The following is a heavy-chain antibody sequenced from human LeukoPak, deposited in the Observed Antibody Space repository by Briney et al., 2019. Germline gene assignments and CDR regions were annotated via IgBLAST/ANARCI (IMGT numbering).Heavy chain of an antibody. Sequence: ASVKVSCKASGYTFTGYGISWVRQAPGQGLEWMGWISAYNGNTNYAQKLQGRVTMTTDTSTSTAYMELRSLRSDDTAVYYCARDTRGYCSSTSCFAFDPWGQGTLVTVSS. V-gene: IGHV1-18*01. CDR1: GYTFTGYG. D-gene: IGHD2-2*01. J-gene: IGHJ5*02. CDR2: ISAYNGNT. CDR3: ARDTRGYCSSTSCFAFDP.